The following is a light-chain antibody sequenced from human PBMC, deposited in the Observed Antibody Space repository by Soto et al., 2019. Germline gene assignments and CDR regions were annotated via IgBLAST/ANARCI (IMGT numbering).Light chain of an antibody. Sequence: QSVLTQPASVSGSPGQSITISCSGTSSDVGNHNPVSWYQQHPGKAPKLMIYEVTKWPSGVSNRFSGSKSGNTASLTISGLQAEDEADYYCCSYAGRTTYVLGTGTKVT. CDR3: CSYAGRTTYV. J-gene: IGLJ1*01. CDR1: SSDVGNHNP. V-gene: IGLV2-23*02. CDR2: EVT.